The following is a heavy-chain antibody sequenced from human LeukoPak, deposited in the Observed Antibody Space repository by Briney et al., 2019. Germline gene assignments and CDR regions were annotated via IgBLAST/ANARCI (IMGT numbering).Heavy chain of an antibody. CDR3: AKAAYDYSNHYFEY. CDR1: GFTFSNYD. D-gene: IGHD4-11*01. J-gene: IGHJ4*02. Sequence: GGSLRLSCAASGFTFSNYDMHWVRQAPGKGLEWVAVISYDGTNKYYADSVKGRFTISRDNSKNTLYLQMNSLRVEDAAVYYCAKAAYDYSNHYFEYWGQGTLVTVSS. V-gene: IGHV3-30*18. CDR2: ISYDGTNK.